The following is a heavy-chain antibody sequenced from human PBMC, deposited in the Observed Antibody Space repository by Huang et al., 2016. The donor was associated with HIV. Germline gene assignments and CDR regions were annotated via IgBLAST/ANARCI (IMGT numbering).Heavy chain of an antibody. D-gene: IGHD2-2*01. J-gene: IGHJ3*02. CDR1: GYTFNGYW. V-gene: IGHV5-51*01. CDR3: ARQGVGDFVVEPTGLGAFDI. CDR2: IYPVDSDT. Sequence: EVQLVQSGAVVKKPGESLKISCKGSGYTFNGYWIGGVRQMPGKGLEWMGIIYPVDSDTTDSPSFQGQVTISADKSISTAYLQWSGLKASDTAMYYCARQGVGDFVVEPTGLGAFDIWGQDTMVTVSS.